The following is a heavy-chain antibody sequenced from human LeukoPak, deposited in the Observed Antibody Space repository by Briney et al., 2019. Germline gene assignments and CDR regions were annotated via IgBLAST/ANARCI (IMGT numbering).Heavy chain of an antibody. CDR2: ISAYTGNT. V-gene: IGHV1-18*01. CDR3: ARDGVRWELASAFDI. CDR1: GYTFTNYG. Sequence: ASVKVSCKASGYTFTNYGLSWVRQAPGQGLEWMGWISAYTGNTNYAQKLQGRVTMTTDTSTSTAYMELRSLRSDDTAVFYCARDGVRWELASAFDIWGQGTMVTVSA. J-gene: IGHJ3*02. D-gene: IGHD4-23*01.